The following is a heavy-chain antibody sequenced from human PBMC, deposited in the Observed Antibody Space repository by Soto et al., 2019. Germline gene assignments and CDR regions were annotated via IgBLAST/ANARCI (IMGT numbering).Heavy chain of an antibody. CDR1: GFVFNMYW. V-gene: IGHV3-74*01. J-gene: IGHJ4*02. Sequence: GGSLRLSCAASGFVFNMYWMHWVRQVPGEGPEWVTRINDDGTRTDYADSAKGRFTISRDNAKDILYLQMNALRVDDTAVYYCIRGPRPSSVGTGAFWGRGTLVTVSS. CDR3: IRGPRPSSVGTGAF. D-gene: IGHD3-10*01. CDR2: INDDGTRT.